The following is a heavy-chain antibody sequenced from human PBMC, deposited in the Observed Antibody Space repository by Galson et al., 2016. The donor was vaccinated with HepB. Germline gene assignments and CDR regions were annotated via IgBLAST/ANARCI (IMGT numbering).Heavy chain of an antibody. CDR1: GGTFDRTA. J-gene: IGHJ5*01. CDR3: ARLIAAAGINWFDS. Sequence: SVKVSCKASGGTFDRTAINWVRQAPGQGLEWMGDITPVFGTTNYAQKFQGRVTISADTSTTTVYMEMVNLTSEDTGVFYCARLIAAAGINWFDSWGQGTLVIVSS. V-gene: IGHV1-69*06. CDR2: ITPVFGTT. D-gene: IGHD6-13*01.